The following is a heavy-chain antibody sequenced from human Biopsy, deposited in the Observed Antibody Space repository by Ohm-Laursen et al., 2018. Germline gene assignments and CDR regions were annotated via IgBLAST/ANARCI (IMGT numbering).Heavy chain of an antibody. CDR3: ARDIMNRIAGLVARSDVFDV. CDR1: GYAVNDYF. J-gene: IGHJ3*01. Sequence: GSSVKVSCKGSGYAVNDYFLHWLRQAPGQGPEWMGWISPNSGGTNYAQKFQGRVTMTTDTSTSTAYLELRRLISDDPAVYYCARDIMNRIAGLVARSDVFDVWGQGTLVTVSS. V-gene: IGHV1-2*02. CDR2: ISPNSGGT. D-gene: IGHD3-16*01.